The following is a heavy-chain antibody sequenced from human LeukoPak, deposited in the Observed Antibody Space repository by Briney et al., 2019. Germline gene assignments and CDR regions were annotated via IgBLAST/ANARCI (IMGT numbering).Heavy chain of an antibody. V-gene: IGHV4-31*11. CDR1: GGSFSGYY. Sequence: SETLSLTCAVYGGSFSGYYWSWIRQHPGKGLEWIGSIYYSEFTYYNPSLKSRVTISVDSSENQLSLKLSSVTAADTAVYYCAGGLDSSKMGYWGPGTLVTVSS. CDR2: IYYSEFT. J-gene: IGHJ4*02. CDR3: AGGLDSSKMGY. D-gene: IGHD6-13*01.